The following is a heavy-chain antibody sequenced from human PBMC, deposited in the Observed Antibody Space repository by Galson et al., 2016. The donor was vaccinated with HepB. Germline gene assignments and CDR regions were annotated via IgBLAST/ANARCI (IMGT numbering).Heavy chain of an antibody. CDR1: GFSLSTNGGG. CDR3: AHRSPNDCYSRFDY. Sequence: PALVKPTQTLTLTCTFSGFSLSTNGGGVGWIRQPPGKALEWLGLIYWNDDKRYSPSLKSRLTITRDTSKNQVVLTMTHMDPVKTATYYCAHRSPNDCYSRFDYWGQGTLVTVSA. D-gene: IGHD2-21*02. V-gene: IGHV2-5*01. CDR2: IYWNDDK. J-gene: IGHJ4*02.